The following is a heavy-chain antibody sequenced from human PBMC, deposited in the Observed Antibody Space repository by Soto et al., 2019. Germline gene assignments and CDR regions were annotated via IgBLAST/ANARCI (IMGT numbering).Heavy chain of an antibody. Sequence: PSETLSLTCTVSGGSISSGGYYWSWIRQHPGKGLEWIGYIYYSGSTYYNPSLKSRVTISVDTSKNQFSLKLSSVTAADTAVYYCARDEYYYDSSGPISAFDIWGQGTMVTVS. CDR3: ARDEYYYDSSGPISAFDI. J-gene: IGHJ3*02. CDR1: GGSISSGGYY. D-gene: IGHD3-22*01. CDR2: IYYSGST. V-gene: IGHV4-31*03.